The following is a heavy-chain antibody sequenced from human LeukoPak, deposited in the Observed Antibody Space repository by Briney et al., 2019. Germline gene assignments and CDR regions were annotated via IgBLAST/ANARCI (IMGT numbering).Heavy chain of an antibody. CDR3: ARGKAVDAFDI. Sequence: GGSLRLSRAASGFTLSSYWMSWVRQAPGKGLEWVADIKQDGSEKYYVDSVKGRFTISRDNAKNSLYLQMNSLRAEDTAVYYCARGKAVDAFDIWGQGTMVTVSS. J-gene: IGHJ3*02. CDR1: GFTLSSYW. CDR2: IKQDGSEK. V-gene: IGHV3-7*01.